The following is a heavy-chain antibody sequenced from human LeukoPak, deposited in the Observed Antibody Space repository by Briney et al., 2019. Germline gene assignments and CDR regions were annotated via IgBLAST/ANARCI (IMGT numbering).Heavy chain of an antibody. V-gene: IGHV4-59*01. D-gene: IGHD1-26*01. CDR2: IYHSGST. CDR1: GGSISSYY. Sequence: SETLSLTCTVSGGSISSYYWSWIRQPPGKGLEWIWCIYHSGSTNYTPSLKSRATISVDTSKNQSSLKMSSVTAADTAVYYCARGGSYLKDAFDVWGQGTMVTVSS. CDR3: ARGGSYLKDAFDV. J-gene: IGHJ3*01.